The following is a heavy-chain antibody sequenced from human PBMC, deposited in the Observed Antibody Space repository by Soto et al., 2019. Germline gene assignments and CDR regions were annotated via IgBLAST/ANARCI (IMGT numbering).Heavy chain of an antibody. CDR1: GGSISSGGYY. J-gene: IGHJ3*02. D-gene: IGHD3-16*01. CDR3: ARVTFGGNPTEEAFDI. CDR2: IYYSGST. Sequence: LSLTCTVSGGSISSGGYYWSWIRQHPGKGLEWIGYIYYSGSTYYNPSLKSRVTISVDTSKNQFSLKLSSVTAADTAVYYCARVTFGGNPTEEAFDIWGQGTMVTVSS. V-gene: IGHV4-31*03.